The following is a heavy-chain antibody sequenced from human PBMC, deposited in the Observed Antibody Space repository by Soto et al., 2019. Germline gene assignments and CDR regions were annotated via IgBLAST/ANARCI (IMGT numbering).Heavy chain of an antibody. V-gene: IGHV4-30-4*01. CDR2: IFSSGTT. CDR3: AKNGDYVLEY. CDR1: GDSIGSGNKY. J-gene: IGHJ4*02. D-gene: IGHD4-17*01. Sequence: QVQLRESGPGLVMPSQTLSLTCTVSGDSIGSGNKYWSWIRQAPGKGLEWIGYIFSSGTTYYNPSLKSRVTISMDKSKNEFLLQLKSVTAADTAMYYCAKNGDYVLEYWGQGTLVTVSS.